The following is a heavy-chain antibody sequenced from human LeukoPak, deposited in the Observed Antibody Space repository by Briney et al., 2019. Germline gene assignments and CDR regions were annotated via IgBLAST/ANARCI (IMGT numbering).Heavy chain of an antibody. D-gene: IGHD3-3*01. CDR1: GFTFSDYY. CDR3: APRVVIAGY. V-gene: IGHV3-23*01. J-gene: IGHJ4*02. Sequence: GGSLRLSCAASGFTFSDYYMSWIRQAPGKGLEWVSAISGSGGSTYYADSVKGRFTISRDNSKNTLYLQMNSLRAEDTAVYYCAPRVVIAGYWGQGTLVTVSS. CDR2: ISGSGGST.